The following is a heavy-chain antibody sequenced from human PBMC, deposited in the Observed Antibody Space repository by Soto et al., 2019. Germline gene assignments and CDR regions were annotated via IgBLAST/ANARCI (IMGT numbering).Heavy chain of an antibody. J-gene: IGHJ6*02. CDR1: GFTFTSSA. Sequence: GASVKVSCKASGFTFTSSAVQWVRQARGQRLEWIGWIVVGSGNTNYAQKFQERVTITRDMSTSTAYMELSSLRPEDTAVYYCAANRIVGDYYYGMDVWGQGTTVTVSS. D-gene: IGHD1-26*01. CDR2: IVVGSGNT. CDR3: AANRIVGDYYYGMDV. V-gene: IGHV1-58*01.